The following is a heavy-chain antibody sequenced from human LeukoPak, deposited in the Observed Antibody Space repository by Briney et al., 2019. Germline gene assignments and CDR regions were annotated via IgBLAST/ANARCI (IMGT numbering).Heavy chain of an antibody. J-gene: IGHJ3*02. D-gene: IGHD6-13*01. CDR2: IGPSGGLT. V-gene: IGHV1-46*01. CDR3: ARPLAAAGTGESSAFAFDI. CDR1: GYTFTSYY. Sequence: ASVKVSCKTFGYTFTSYYVHWVRQAPGQGLEWLGIIGPSGGLTSYAQKFQDRVTMTRDVSTTTVDMELRSLTSEDTAVYYCARPLAAAGTGESSAFAFDIWGQGTMVTVSS.